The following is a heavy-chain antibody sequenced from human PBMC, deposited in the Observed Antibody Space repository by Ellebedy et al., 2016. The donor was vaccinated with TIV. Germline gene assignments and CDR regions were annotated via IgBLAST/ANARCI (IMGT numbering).Heavy chain of an antibody. D-gene: IGHD6-19*01. V-gene: IGHV1-69*06. CDR1: GGTFSSYA. J-gene: IGHJ4*02. CDR3: ASGAVAGTFDY. Sequence: SVKVSCXASGGTFSSYAISWVRQAPGQGLEWMGGIIPIFGTANYAQKFQGRVTITADKSTSTAYMELSSLRSEDTAVYYCASGAVAGTFDYWGQGTLVTVSS. CDR2: IIPIFGTA.